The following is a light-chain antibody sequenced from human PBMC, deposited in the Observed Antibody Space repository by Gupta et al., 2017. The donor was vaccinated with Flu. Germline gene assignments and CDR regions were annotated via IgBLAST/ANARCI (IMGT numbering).Light chain of an antibody. CDR1: QNVTSN. Sequence: EIVMTQSPATLSVSPGERAILSCRASQNVTSNLAWYQQKPGQAPRLLIYDASTRATGIPARFSGSGSGTAFTLTISSLQSEDFAVYYCQQGDNWPLTFGGGTKVDIK. V-gene: IGKV3-15*01. J-gene: IGKJ4*02. CDR3: QQGDNWPLT. CDR2: DAS.